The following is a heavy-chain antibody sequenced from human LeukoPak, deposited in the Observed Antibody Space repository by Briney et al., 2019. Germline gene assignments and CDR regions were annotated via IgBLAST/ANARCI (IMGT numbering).Heavy chain of an antibody. J-gene: IGHJ4*02. CDR2: ISYDGSNK. CDR3: ARSRAIWFGELVY. Sequence: GGSLRLSCAASGFTFSSYAMHWVRQAPGKGLEWVAVISYDGSNKYYGDSVKGRFTISRDNSKNTLYLQMNSLRAEDTAVYYCARSRAIWFGELVYWGQGTLVTVSS. D-gene: IGHD3-10*01. V-gene: IGHV3-30*04. CDR1: GFTFSSYA.